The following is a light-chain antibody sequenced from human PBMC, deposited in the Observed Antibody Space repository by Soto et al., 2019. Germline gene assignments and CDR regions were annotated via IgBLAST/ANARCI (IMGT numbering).Light chain of an antibody. CDR1: RSISRW. J-gene: IGKJ1*01. CDR3: QLYSVYSSWT. Sequence: IQGNQSPSTLSASVGDRVSIACRASRSISRWLAWYQQKPGKVPKLLIYQASSLESGVPSRFSGSGSGTEFTLTISSLQTEDFATYYCQLYSVYSSWTFGQGTKADIK. V-gene: IGKV1-5*03. CDR2: QAS.